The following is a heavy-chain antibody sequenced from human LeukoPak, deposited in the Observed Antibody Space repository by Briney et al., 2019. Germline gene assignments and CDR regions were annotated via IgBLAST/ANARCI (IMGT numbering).Heavy chain of an antibody. CDR3: AREDTAMDLFDY. J-gene: IGHJ4*02. D-gene: IGHD5-18*01. V-gene: IGHV1-69*01. CDR1: GGTFSSYA. CDR2: IIPIFGTA. Sequence: AASVTVSCTASGGTFSSYAISWVRQAPGQGLEWMGGIIPIFGTANYAQKFQGRVTITEDESTSTAYMELSSLRSEDTAVYYCAREDTAMDLFDYWGQGTLVTVSS.